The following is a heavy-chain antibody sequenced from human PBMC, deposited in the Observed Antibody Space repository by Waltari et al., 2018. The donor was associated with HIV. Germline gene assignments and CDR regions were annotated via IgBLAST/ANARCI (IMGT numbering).Heavy chain of an antibody. J-gene: IGHJ4*02. Sequence: QVQLVQSGAEVKKPGASVKVSCKASGYTITGYFLHWVRQAPGQGREWMGRLNRSSGKTNYAQKFQGRVTMTSDTSINTAYMELSSLRSDDTAVYYCARDMGPFNNWGQGTLVTVSS. D-gene: IGHD3-16*01. CDR3: ARDMGPFNN. CDR2: LNRSSGKT. CDR1: GYTITGYF. V-gene: IGHV1-2*06.